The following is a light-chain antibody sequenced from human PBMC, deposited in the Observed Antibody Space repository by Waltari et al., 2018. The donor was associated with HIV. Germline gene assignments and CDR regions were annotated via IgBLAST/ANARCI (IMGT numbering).Light chain of an antibody. V-gene: IGKV3-20*01. CDR3: QQYGGSHWT. J-gene: IGKJ1*01. Sequence: EIVLTQSPGTLSLSPGERATLSSRASQSVSSSYLGWYQQRPGQAPRLLIYGASGRATDIPDRFSGSGSGTEFTLTIDRLEPEDFAVYYCQQYGGSHWTFGQGTRVEVK. CDR2: GAS. CDR1: QSVSSSY.